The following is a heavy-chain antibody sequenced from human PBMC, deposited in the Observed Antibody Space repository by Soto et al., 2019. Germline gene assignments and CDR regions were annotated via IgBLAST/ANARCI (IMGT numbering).Heavy chain of an antibody. J-gene: IGHJ3*02. D-gene: IGHD3-3*01. CDR3: ARLLDVSGFLEWPYDAFDM. V-gene: IGHV1-69*01. CDR1: GGAFSSFT. Sequence: QVQLVQSGAEVKKPGSSVKVSCKTSGGAFSSFTINWVRQAPGQGLEWMGGFVPIFDTVNYAQKFQGRVTITADESKSTAYMELTGLRSEDTAVYYCARLLDVSGFLEWPYDAFDMWGQGTMVTVSS. CDR2: FVPIFDTV.